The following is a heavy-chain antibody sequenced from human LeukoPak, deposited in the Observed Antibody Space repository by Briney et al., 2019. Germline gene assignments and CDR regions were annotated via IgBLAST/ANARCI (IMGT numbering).Heavy chain of an antibody. D-gene: IGHD6-13*01. V-gene: IGHV4-4*07. CDR2: IYTSGST. J-gene: IGHJ3*02. Sequence: PSETLSLTCTVSGGSISSYYWSWIRQPAGKGLEWIGRIYTSGSTNYNPSLKSRVTMSVDTSKNQFSLKLSSVTAADTAVYYCARSAHSSSWDDAFDIWGQGTMVTVSS. CDR1: GGSISSYY. CDR3: ARSAHSSSWDDAFDI.